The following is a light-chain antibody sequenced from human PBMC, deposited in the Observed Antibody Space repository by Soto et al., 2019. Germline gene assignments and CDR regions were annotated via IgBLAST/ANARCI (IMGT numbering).Light chain of an antibody. CDR2: STT. V-gene: IGLV7-43*01. Sequence: QAVVTQEASVTVSPGGTVTLTCASSTGAVTSGYSPTWFQQKPGQAPRALIYSTTSRYFWTPARFSGALLGDKAVLTLSGVKPEDDAHYYCLLYFGGVHVFGTGTKVTVL. CDR3: LLYFGGVHV. J-gene: IGLJ1*01. CDR1: TGAVTSGYS.